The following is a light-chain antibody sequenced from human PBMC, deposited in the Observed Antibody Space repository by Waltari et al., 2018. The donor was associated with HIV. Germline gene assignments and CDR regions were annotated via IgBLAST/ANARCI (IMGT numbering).Light chain of an antibody. CDR3: RKYYGYPWT. Sequence: DIVLTQSPDSLAVSLGERATIKCKSIQNLLSSPNNKNYLTWFQQKPGQPPKLLIYWPSSRESGIPDRFSGSGSGTDFACSISSLQAEDVAVYYCRKYYGYPWTFGQGTKVEIK. J-gene: IGKJ1*01. CDR1: QNLLSSPNNKNY. CDR2: WPS. V-gene: IGKV4-1*01.